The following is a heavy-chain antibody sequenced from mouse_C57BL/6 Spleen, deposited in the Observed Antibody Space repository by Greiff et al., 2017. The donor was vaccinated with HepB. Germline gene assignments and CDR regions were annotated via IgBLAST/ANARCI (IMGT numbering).Heavy chain of an antibody. V-gene: IGHV1-64*01. J-gene: IGHJ1*03. CDR3: ARLLRGGYWYFDV. CDR2: IHPNSGST. Sequence: QVQLQQSGAELVKPGASVKLSCKASGYTFTSYWMHWVKQRPGQGLEWIGMIHPNSGSTNYNEKFKSKATLTVDKSSSTAYMQLSSLTSEDSAVYYCARLLRGGYWYFDVWGTGTTVTVSS. D-gene: IGHD1-1*01. CDR1: GYTFTSYW.